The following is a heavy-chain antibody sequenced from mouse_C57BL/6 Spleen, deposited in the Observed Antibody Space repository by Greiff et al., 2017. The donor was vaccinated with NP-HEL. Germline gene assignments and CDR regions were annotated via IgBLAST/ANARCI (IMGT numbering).Heavy chain of an antibody. V-gene: IGHV14-3*01. CDR2: IDPANGNT. J-gene: IGHJ4*01. D-gene: IGHD2-5*01. CDR1: GFNIKNTY. CDR3: ARWPYYSNYVEYAMDY. Sequence: VQLQQSVAELVRPGASVKLSCTASGFNIKNTYMHWVKQRPEQGLEWIGRIDPANGNTKYAPKFQGKATITADTSSNTAYLQLSSLTSEDTAIYYCARWPYYSNYVEYAMDYWGQGTSVTVSS.